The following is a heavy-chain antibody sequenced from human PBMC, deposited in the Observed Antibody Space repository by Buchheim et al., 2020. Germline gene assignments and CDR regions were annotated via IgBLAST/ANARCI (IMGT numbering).Heavy chain of an antibody. D-gene: IGHD3-3*01. CDR1: GFTFSSYS. V-gene: IGHV3-21*01. CDR2: ISSSSSYI. J-gene: IGHJ6*02. CDR3: ARNYDFWSGYSNYYYGMDV. Sequence: EVQLVESGGGLVKPGGSLRLSCAASGFTFSSYSMNWVRQAPGKGLEWVSSISSSSSYIYYADSVKGRFTISRDNAKNSLYPQMNSLRAEDTAVYYCARNYDFWSGYSNYYYGMDVWGQGTT.